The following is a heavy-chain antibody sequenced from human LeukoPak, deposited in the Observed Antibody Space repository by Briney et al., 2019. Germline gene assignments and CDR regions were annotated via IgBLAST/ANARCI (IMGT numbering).Heavy chain of an antibody. D-gene: IGHD3-22*01. J-gene: IGHJ4*02. CDR3: ARDTYDSSGYYAHLDY. Sequence: GGSLRLSCAASGFTFSSYAMHWVRQAPGKGLEWVAVISYDGSNKYYADSVKGRFTISRDNAKNSLYLQMSSLRAEDTAVYYCARDTYDSSGYYAHLDYWGQGTLVTVSS. CDR1: GFTFSSYA. V-gene: IGHV3-30*07. CDR2: ISYDGSNK.